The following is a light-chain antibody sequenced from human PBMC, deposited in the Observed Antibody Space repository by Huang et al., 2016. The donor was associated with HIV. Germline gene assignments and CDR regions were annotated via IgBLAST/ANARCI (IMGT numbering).Light chain of an antibody. V-gene: IGKV3-15*01. CDR3: QQYNTWPPGA. CDR2: DAS. J-gene: IGKJ1*01. Sequence: EIAVTHSPATLSASPAERVTLSCRASQSVGSNLAWYQHKPCQTPRLVIYDASTRAAGIPARCTGSGSGTDFTLTIRSLQSEDFAVYYCQQYNTWPPGAFGQGTRVDIK. CDR1: QSVGSN.